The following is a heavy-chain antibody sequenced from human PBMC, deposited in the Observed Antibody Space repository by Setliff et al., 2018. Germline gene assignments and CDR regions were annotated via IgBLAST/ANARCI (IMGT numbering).Heavy chain of an antibody. Sequence: SETLSLTCAVSGYSISSGNYWGWIRQPPGKGLEWIGSISHSGSAYYNPSLKSRVTISLDMSKNQFSLKLSSVTAADTAMYYCARHVLNRGTHPRPCDSWGQGTLVTVS. CDR2: ISHSGSA. CDR1: GYSISSGNY. CDR3: ARHVLNRGTHPRPCDS. J-gene: IGHJ4*02. D-gene: IGHD1-26*01. V-gene: IGHV4-38-2*01.